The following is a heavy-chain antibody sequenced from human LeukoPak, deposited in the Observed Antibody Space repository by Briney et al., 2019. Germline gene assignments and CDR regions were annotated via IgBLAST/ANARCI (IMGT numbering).Heavy chain of an antibody. V-gene: IGHV3-23*01. CDR1: GFTFSSYA. CDR2: LTGSGATT. J-gene: IGHJ4*02. D-gene: IGHD3-10*01. CDR3: AKDYFLIDY. Sequence: GGSLRLSCAASGFTFSSYAMSWVRQAPGKGLEWVSTLTGSGATTYYADSVKGRFTISRDNSKNTLYLQMNSLRAEDTAVYYCAKDYFLIDYWGQGTLVTVSS.